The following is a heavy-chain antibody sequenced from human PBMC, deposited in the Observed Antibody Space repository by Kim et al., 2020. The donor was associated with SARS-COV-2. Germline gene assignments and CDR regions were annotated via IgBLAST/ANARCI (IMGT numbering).Heavy chain of an antibody. D-gene: IGHD3-10*01. Sequence: GGSLRLSCAASGFTFSNAWMSWVRQAPGKGLEWVGRIKSKTDGGTTDYAAPVKGRFTISRDDSKNTLYLQMNSLKTEDTAVYYCTLGFGELLLNDAFDIWGQGTMVTVSS. CDR1: GFTFSNAW. J-gene: IGHJ3*02. V-gene: IGHV3-15*01. CDR2: IKSKTDGGTT. CDR3: TLGFGELLLNDAFDI.